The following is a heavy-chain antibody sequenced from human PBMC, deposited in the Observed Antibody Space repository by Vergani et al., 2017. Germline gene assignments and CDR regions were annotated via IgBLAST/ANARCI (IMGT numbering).Heavy chain of an antibody. CDR2: IRYDESNK. CDR3: AREGWELLRALDI. D-gene: IGHD1-26*01. J-gene: IGHJ3*02. CDR1: GFTFSDYS. Sequence: QLVESGGGWVQPGGSLRLSCVASGFTFSDYSMHWVRQAPGKGLEWVTFIRYDESNKYYADSVKGRFTISRDNSISALYLQLNSLRAGDTAVYYCAREGWELLRALDIWGKGTMVTVSS. V-gene: IGHV3-30*02.